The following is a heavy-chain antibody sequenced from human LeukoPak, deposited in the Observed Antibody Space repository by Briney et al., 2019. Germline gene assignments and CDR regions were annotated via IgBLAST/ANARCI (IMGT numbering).Heavy chain of an antibody. D-gene: IGHD5-18*01. CDR1: GGSVSSGNYY. V-gene: IGHV4-61*01. CDR3: AREAMYSYGNNFDY. J-gene: IGHJ4*02. Sequence: SETLSLTCTVSGGSVSSGNYYWSWIRQPPGKGLEWIGYIYYSGSTNYNPSLKSRVTISVDTSKNQFSLKLSSVTAADTAVYHCAREAMYSYGNNFDYWGQGTLVTVSS. CDR2: IYYSGST.